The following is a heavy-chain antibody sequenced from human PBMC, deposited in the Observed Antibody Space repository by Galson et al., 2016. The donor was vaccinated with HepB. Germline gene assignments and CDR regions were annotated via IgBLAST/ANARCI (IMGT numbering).Heavy chain of an antibody. CDR2: ITSSSSYI. J-gene: IGHJ3*01. CDR1: GFTFNTYN. Sequence: SLRLSCAASGFTFNTYNMNWVRQTPGKGLELVSSITSSSSYIYYTDSVEGRFTISRDNAKNSLYLQMNSLRAEDTAIYYCAKDRGDYIWGTYRYTFDAFDVWGQGTMVAVSS. CDR3: AKDRGDYIWGTYRYTFDAFDV. D-gene: IGHD3-16*02. V-gene: IGHV3-21*01.